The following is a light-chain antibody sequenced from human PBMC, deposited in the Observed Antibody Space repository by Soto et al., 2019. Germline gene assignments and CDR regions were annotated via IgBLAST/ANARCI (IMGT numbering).Light chain of an antibody. CDR3: SSYTSSSTVI. CDR1: SSDIGGYNY. J-gene: IGLJ2*01. CDR2: DIT. Sequence: QSALAQPASVSGSPGQSITISCTGTSSDIGGYNYVSWIQHHPGKVPKLLIYDITNRPSGVSNRFSGSKSGNTASLTISGLQAEDEADYYCSSYTSSSTVIFGGGTKVTVL. V-gene: IGLV2-14*01.